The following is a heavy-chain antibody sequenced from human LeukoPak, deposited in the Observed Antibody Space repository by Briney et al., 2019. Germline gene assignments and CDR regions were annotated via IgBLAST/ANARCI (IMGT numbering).Heavy chain of an antibody. CDR3: ARVDYYVSSGYGPDY. CDR2: ISAYNGNT. J-gene: IGHJ4*02. Sequence: ASVKVSCKASGYTFTSYGISWVRQAPGKGLEWRGWISAYNGNTNYAQKLQGRVTMTTDTSTSTAYMELRSLRSDDTAVYYCARVDYYVSSGYGPDYWGQGTLVTVSS. V-gene: IGHV1-18*01. CDR1: GYTFTSYG. D-gene: IGHD3-22*01.